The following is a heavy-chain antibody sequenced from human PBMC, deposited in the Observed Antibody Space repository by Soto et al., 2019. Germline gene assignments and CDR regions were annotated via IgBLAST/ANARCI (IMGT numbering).Heavy chain of an antibody. CDR2: INHSGST. J-gene: IGHJ4*02. Sequence: QVQLQQWGAGLLKPSETLSLTCAVYGGSFSGYYWSWIRQPPGKGLEWIGEINHSGSTNYNPSLXSRVTRSVVTPXTXSXXTLGSVTAAATAVYSCARAALRYCSGGSCHTGRAYWGPGTLVTVSS. V-gene: IGHV4-34*01. CDR3: ARAALRYCSGGSCHTGRAY. CDR1: GGSFSGYY. D-gene: IGHD2-15*01.